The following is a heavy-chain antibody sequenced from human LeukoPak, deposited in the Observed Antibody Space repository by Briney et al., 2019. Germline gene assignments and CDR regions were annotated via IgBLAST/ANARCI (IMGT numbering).Heavy chain of an antibody. V-gene: IGHV1-2*04. CDR2: INPNSGGT. CDR3: ARGGSIWFGDPAYYYYGMDV. D-gene: IGHD3-10*01. Sequence: ASVKVSCKASGYTFTGYYMHWVRQAPGQGLEWMGWINPNSGGTNYAQKFQGWVTMTRDTSISTAYMELSRLRSDDTAVYYCARGGSIWFGDPAYYYYGMDVWGQGTTVTVSS. CDR1: GYTFTGYY. J-gene: IGHJ6*02.